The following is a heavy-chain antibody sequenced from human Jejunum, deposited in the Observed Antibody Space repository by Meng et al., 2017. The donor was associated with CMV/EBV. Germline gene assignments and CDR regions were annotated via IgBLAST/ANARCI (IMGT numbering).Heavy chain of an antibody. Sequence: VVTFSSDSVCWVRQAPGRGRWCVSYICSSIIIIYSAVPVRSRVSASRDNAKNSLFLQMNSPGAEDTAVYYCARDEVSMRYYGMDVWGQGTTVTVSS. V-gene: IGHV3-48*04. CDR1: VVTFSSDS. J-gene: IGHJ6*02. CDR3: ARDEVSMRYYGMDV. CDR2: ICSSIIII. D-gene: IGHD5/OR15-5a*01.